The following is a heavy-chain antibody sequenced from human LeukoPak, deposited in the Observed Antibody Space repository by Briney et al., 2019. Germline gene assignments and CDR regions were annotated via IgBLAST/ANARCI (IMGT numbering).Heavy chain of an antibody. CDR3: ARTGPRDFWSGRYYYYYYMDV. V-gene: IGHV4-34*01. D-gene: IGHD3-3*01. CDR2: INHSGST. CDR1: GGSFSGYY. J-gene: IGHJ6*03. Sequence: SETLSLTCAVYGGSFSGYYWSWIRQPPGKGLEWIGEINHSGSTNYNPSLKSRVTISVDTSKNQFSLKPSSVTAADTAVYYCARTGPRDFWSGRYYYYYYMDVWGKGTTVTVSS.